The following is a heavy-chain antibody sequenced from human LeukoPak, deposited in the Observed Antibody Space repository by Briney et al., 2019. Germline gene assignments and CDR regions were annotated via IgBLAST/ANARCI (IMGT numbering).Heavy chain of an antibody. D-gene: IGHD2-2*01. CDR1: GGFLSTYY. CDR3: ATYQPLPRLFDH. J-gene: IGHJ4*02. Sequence: SETLSLTCTVSGGFLSTYYWSWLRQPAGKGREWIGRIYTTESINYNPSLRSRVTMSLDTSKNQFSLKLSSVTAADTAVYYCATYQPLPRLFDHWGQGILVTVSS. V-gene: IGHV4-4*07. CDR2: IYTTESI.